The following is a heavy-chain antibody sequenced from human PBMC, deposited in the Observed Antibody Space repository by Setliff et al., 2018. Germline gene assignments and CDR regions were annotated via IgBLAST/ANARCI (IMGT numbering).Heavy chain of an antibody. CDR3: ARTGTYRYFDS. CDR1: GASINSGSNY. V-gene: IGHV4-39*01. Sequence: SETLSLTCTVSGASINSGSNYWGWTRQPPGKGLEWIGRIHYRGTTYSNASLASRLTLSVDTSKNQFSLKLTSVTASDTAVYYCARTGTYRYFDSWGQGTRVTVSS. J-gene: IGHJ4*02. CDR2: IHYRGTT. D-gene: IGHD1-7*01.